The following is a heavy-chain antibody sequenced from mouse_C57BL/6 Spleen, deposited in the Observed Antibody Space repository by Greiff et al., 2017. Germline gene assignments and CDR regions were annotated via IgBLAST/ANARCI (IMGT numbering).Heavy chain of an antibody. CDR3: ASAMDY. J-gene: IGHJ4*01. V-gene: IGHV1-69*01. CDR2: IDPSDSYT. Sequence: VQLQQPGAELVMPGASVKLSCKASGYTFTSYWMHWVKQRPGQGLEWIGEIDPSDSYTNYNQKFKGKSTLTVDKSSSTAYMQLSSLTSEDSAVYYCASAMDYWGQGTSVTVSS. CDR1: GYTFTSYW.